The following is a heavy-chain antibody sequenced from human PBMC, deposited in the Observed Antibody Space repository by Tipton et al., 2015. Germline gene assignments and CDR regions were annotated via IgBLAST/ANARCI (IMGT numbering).Heavy chain of an antibody. V-gene: IGHV3-53*01. J-gene: IGHJ1*01. Sequence: SLRLSCAASGFTVSSNYMSWVRQAPGKGLEWVSLIYTGGSTYYADSVKGRFTISRDNSKNTLFLQMNSLRGEDTAVYYCARDPNSSGWYGNFQLWGQGTLVTVSS. CDR2: IYTGGST. D-gene: IGHD6-19*01. CDR3: ARDPNSSGWYGNFQL. CDR1: GFTVSSNY.